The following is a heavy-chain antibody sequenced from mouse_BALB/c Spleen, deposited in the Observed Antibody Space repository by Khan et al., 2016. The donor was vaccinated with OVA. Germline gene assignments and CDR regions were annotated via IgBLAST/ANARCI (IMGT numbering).Heavy chain of an antibody. CDR3: ARGNYYGSNSWFAY. CDR2: INPYNGFT. J-gene: IGHJ3*01. Sequence: EVQLQQSGPELVKPGASMKISCKASGYSFTDYTMNWVKQSHGKNLEWIGLINPYNGFTTYNQKFKGKATLTVDKSSSTAYMELLSLTSEDSAVYNGARGNYYGSNSWFAYWGQGTLGTVSA. V-gene: IGHV1-18*01. D-gene: IGHD1-1*01. CDR1: GYSFTDYT.